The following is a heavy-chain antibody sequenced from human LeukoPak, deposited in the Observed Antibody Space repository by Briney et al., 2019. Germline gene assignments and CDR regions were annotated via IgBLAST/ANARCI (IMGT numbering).Heavy chain of an antibody. CDR3: ARGGDYGGHDYFDY. D-gene: IGHD4-23*01. V-gene: IGHV1-69*04. CDR1: GGTFSSYA. Sequence: SVKVSCKASGGTFSSYAISWVRQAPGQGLEWMGRIIPIVGIANYEQKFQGRVTITADKSTSTAYMELSSLRSEDTAVYYCARGGDYGGHDYFDYWGQGTLVTVSS. J-gene: IGHJ4*02. CDR2: IIPIVGIA.